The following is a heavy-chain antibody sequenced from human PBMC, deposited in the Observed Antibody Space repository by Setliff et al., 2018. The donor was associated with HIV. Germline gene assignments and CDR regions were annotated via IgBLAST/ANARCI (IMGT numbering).Heavy chain of an antibody. J-gene: IGHJ4*01. Sequence: PSETLSLTCSVSSGSMTGNYWTWVRQPQGKGLEWIGYLHSLGSSRVSDTPNYSPSLKCRITISLDTSKRQFSLTMTSVTAADTAVYYCARGLSSQTYWGTRPLGLDYWGQGSLVTVSS. CDR2: LHSLGSSRVSDTP. CDR1: SGSMTGNY. D-gene: IGHD2-2*01. V-gene: IGHV4-4*08. CDR3: ARGLSSQTYWGTRPLGLDY.